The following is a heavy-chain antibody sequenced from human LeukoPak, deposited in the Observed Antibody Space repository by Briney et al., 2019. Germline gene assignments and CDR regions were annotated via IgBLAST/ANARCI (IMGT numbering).Heavy chain of an antibody. Sequence: SETLSLTCNVSGDSITGYYWSWIRQPPGKGLEWIGDIYYSGNTNYNPSLKSRVTISIDTSKNQFSLNLRSVTTADTAVYYCARDQIVVAGNWFDPWGQGTLVTVSS. CDR2: IYYSGNT. V-gene: IGHV4-59*01. D-gene: IGHD1-26*01. CDR1: GDSITGYY. CDR3: ARDQIVVAGNWFDP. J-gene: IGHJ5*02.